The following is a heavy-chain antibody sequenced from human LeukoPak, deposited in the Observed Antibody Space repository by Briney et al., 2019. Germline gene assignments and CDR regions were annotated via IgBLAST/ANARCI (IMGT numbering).Heavy chain of an antibody. V-gene: IGHV3-11*01. Sequence: GESLRLSCAASGFTFSDYYMSWIRQAPGKGLEWVSYISSSGSTIYYADSVKGRFTISRDNAKNSLYLQMNSLRAEDTAVYYCARVKTAATLDYWGQGTLVTVSS. CDR1: GFTFSDYY. CDR2: ISSSGSTI. J-gene: IGHJ4*02. D-gene: IGHD2-15*01. CDR3: ARVKTAATLDY.